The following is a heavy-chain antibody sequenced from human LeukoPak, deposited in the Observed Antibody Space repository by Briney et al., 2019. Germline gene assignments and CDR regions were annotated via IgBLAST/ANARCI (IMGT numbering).Heavy chain of an antibody. CDR3: AGPGEYSYGNHYYYHYMDV. Sequence: ASVKVSCKASGYTFTSYYMHWVRQAPGQGLEWMGIINPSGGSTSYAQKFQGRVTMTRDTSTSTVYMELSSLRSEDTAVYYCAGPGEYSYGNHYYYHYMDVWGKGTTVTVSS. D-gene: IGHD5-18*01. CDR1: GYTFTSYY. J-gene: IGHJ6*03. V-gene: IGHV1-46*01. CDR2: INPSGGST.